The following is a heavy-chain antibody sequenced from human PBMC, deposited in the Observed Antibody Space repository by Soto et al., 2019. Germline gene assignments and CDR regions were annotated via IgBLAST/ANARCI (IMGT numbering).Heavy chain of an antibody. Sequence: QVQLVQSGAGVKKPGSSVKVSCKASGGTFSSYSISWVRQAPGQGLEWMGGTIPIFGTTNYAQKFQGRVTITADESTSTAYLELSSLRSEDTAVYYCASCLVTSYFYYYGMDVWGQGTTVTVSS. CDR1: GGTFSSYS. D-gene: IGHD2-21*02. CDR2: TIPIFGTT. V-gene: IGHV1-69*12. J-gene: IGHJ6*02. CDR3: ASCLVTSYFYYYGMDV.